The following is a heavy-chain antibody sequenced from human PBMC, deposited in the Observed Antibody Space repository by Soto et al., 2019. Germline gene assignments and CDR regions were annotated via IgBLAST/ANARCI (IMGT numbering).Heavy chain of an antibody. CDR3: ARGVVGARYYYYYGMDV. J-gene: IGHJ6*02. CDR2: INPNSGGT. D-gene: IGHD1-26*01. CDR1: GYTFTGYY. Sequence: ASVKVSCKASGYTFTGYYMHWVRQSPVQGLEWMGWINPNSGGTNYAQKFQGWVTMTRDASISTAYMELSRLRSDDTAVYYCARGVVGARYYYYYGMDVWGQGTTVTVSS. V-gene: IGHV1-2*04.